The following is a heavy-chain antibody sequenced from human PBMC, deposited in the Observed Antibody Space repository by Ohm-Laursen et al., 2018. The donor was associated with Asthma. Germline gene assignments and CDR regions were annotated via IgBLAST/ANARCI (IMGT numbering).Heavy chain of an antibody. J-gene: IGHJ4*02. CDR2: ISWNSGSI. CDR1: GFTFDDYA. Sequence: SLRLSCAASGFTFDDYAMHWVRQAPGKGLEWVSGISWNSGSIGYADSVKGRFTISRDNAKNSLYLQMNSLRAEDTALYYCARASGGYYIDYWGQGTLVTVSS. CDR3: ARASGGYYIDY. V-gene: IGHV3-9*01. D-gene: IGHD1-26*01.